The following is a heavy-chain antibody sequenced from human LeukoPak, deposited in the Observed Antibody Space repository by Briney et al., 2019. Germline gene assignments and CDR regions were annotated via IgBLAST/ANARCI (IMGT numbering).Heavy chain of an antibody. CDR2: IYYSGST. Sequence: SETLSLTCTVSGGSISSYYWSWIRQPPGKGLEWIGYIYYSGSTNYNPSPKSRVTISVDTSKNQFSLKLSSVTAADTAVYYCARQIVVVVAATGSSYYYYYMDVWGKGTTVTVSS. D-gene: IGHD2-15*01. CDR1: GGSISSYY. J-gene: IGHJ6*03. CDR3: ARQIVVVVAATGSSYYYYYMDV. V-gene: IGHV4-59*01.